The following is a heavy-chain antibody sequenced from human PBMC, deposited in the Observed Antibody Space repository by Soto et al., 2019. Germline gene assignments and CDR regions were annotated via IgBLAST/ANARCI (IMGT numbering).Heavy chain of an antibody. CDR3: ARNYDFWSGANYYYMDV. CDR2: ISAYNGNT. Sequence: ASVKVSCKASGYTFTSYGISWVRQAPGQGLEWMGWISAYNGNTNYAQKLQGRVTMTTDTSTSTAYMELRSLRSDDTAVYYCARNYDFWSGANYYYMDVWGKGTTVTVSS. D-gene: IGHD3-3*01. V-gene: IGHV1-18*01. CDR1: GYTFTSYG. J-gene: IGHJ6*03.